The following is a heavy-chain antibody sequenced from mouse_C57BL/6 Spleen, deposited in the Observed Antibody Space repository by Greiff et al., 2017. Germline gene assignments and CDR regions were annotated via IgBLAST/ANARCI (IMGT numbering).Heavy chain of an antibody. D-gene: IGHD3-2*02. CDR1: GYTFTDYN. CDR2: INPNNGGT. CDR3: ARTGSSGSWFAY. Sequence: EVQLQQSGPELVKPGASVKMSCKASGYTFTDYNMHWVKQSHGKSLEWIGYINPNNGGTSYKQKFKGKATLTVNKSSSTAYMERRRLTSEASAVYYCARTGSSGSWFAYWGQGTLVTVSA. V-gene: IGHV1-22*01. J-gene: IGHJ3*01.